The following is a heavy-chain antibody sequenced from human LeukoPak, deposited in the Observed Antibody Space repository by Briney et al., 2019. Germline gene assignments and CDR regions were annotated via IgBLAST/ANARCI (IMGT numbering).Heavy chain of an antibody. CDR2: IYYSGST. CDR1: GGSISSYY. Sequence: SETLSLTCTVSGGSISSYYWSWIRQPPGKGLEWIGYIYYSGSTNYNPSLKSRVTISVDKSKSQFSLKLSSVTAADTAVYYCARGGRGRGYYGSGSYYVWDVWGQGTTVTVSS. D-gene: IGHD3-10*01. J-gene: IGHJ6*02. CDR3: ARGGRGRGYYGSGSYYVWDV. V-gene: IGHV4-59*12.